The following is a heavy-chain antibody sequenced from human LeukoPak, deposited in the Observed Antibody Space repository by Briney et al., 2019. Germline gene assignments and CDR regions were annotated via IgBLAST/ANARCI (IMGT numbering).Heavy chain of an antibody. Sequence: PSETLSLTCTVSGGSISTYYWSWIRQPPGKGLEWIGYIYSSGSTNYNPSLKSRVTLSLDTSTNQLSLKLSSVTAADTAVYYCARDGVIPGSSDYYYYGMDVWGQGTTVTVSS. CDR1: GGSISTYY. CDR2: IYSSGST. CDR3: ARDGVIPGSSDYYYYGMDV. J-gene: IGHJ6*02. D-gene: IGHD3-10*01. V-gene: IGHV4-59*01.